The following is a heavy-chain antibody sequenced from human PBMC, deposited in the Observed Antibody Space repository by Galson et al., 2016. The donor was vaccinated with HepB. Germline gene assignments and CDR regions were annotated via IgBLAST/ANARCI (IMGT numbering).Heavy chain of an antibody. V-gene: IGHV3-53*01. J-gene: IGHJ4*02. CDR3: ARDGESGSYYV. D-gene: IGHD1-26*01. CDR1: GFSLSSNY. CDR2: LYSSGST. Sequence: SLRLSCAASGFSLSSNYMSWIRQTPGQGLEWISVLYSSGSTYYADSVKGRFTISRDNSKNTLYLQMDSLRGNDTAIYYCARDGESGSYYVWGQGTLVSVSS.